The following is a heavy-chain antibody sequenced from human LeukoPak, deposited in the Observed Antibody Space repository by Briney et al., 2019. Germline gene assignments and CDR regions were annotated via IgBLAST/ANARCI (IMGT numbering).Heavy chain of an antibody. V-gene: IGHV3-23*01. CDR2: IRNSDGMT. CDR1: GFSINTYT. J-gene: IGHJ4*02. D-gene: IGHD1-1*01. Sequence: GGTLRLSCDASGFSINTYTMYWVRQAPGQGLEWVSGIRNSDGMTYYADSVRGRFTISTDNSKNTLYLQMNSLRAEDTALYYCAKGLERESRLDSWGQGTLVTVSS. CDR3: AKGLERESRLDS.